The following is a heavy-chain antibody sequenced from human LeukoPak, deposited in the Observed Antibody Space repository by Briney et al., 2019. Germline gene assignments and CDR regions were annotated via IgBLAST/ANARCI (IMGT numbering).Heavy chain of an antibody. CDR2: IYYSGST. Sequence: SETLSLTCTVSGGSISSYYWSWIRQPPGKGLEWIGYIYYSGSTNYNPSLKSRVTIPVDTSKNQFSLKLSSVTAADTAVYYCAREVSSSWYVYWFDPWGQGTLVTVSS. J-gene: IGHJ5*02. CDR3: AREVSSSWYVYWFDP. V-gene: IGHV4-59*01. D-gene: IGHD6-13*01. CDR1: GGSISSYY.